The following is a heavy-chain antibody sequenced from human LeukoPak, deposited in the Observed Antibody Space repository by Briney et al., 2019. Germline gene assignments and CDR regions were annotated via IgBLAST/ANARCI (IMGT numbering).Heavy chain of an antibody. CDR2: IIPILGIA. CDR3: AAMGIQLPFDY. V-gene: IGHV1-69*04. Sequence: ASVKVSCKASGGTFSSYAISWVRQAPGQGLEWMGRIIPILGIANYAQKFQGRVTITADKSTSTAYMELSSLRSEDTAVYYCAAMGIQLPFDYWGQGTLVTVSS. CDR1: GGTFSSYA. J-gene: IGHJ4*02. D-gene: IGHD5-18*01.